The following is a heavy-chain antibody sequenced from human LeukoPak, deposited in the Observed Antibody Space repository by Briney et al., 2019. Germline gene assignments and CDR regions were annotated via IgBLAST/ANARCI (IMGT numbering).Heavy chain of an antibody. D-gene: IGHD5-18*01. CDR3: ARDRAAMAPFDY. J-gene: IGHJ4*02. CDR1: GGSFSGYY. Sequence: TSSETLSLTCADYGGSFSGYYWSWIRQPPGKGLEWIGSIYHSGSTYYNPSLKSRVTISVDTSKNQFSLKLSSVTAADTAVYYCARDRAAMAPFDYWGQGTLVTVSS. V-gene: IGHV4-34*01. CDR2: IYHSGST.